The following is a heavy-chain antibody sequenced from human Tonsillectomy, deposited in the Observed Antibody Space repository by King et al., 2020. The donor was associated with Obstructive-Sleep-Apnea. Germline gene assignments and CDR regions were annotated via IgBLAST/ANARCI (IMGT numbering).Heavy chain of an antibody. V-gene: IGHV3-21*01. J-gene: IGHJ4*02. D-gene: IGHD6-13*01. CDR2: ISASDSYI. CDR1: GFTFSSYS. CDR3: ARFIAAPGTPFDY. Sequence: DVQLVESGGGLVKPGGSLRLSCAASGFTFSSYSMNWVRQAPGKGLEWVSSISASDSYIYYAESVKGRFTISRDNAKNSLSLQMNSLRAEDTAVYYCARFIAAPGTPFDYWGQGTLVTVSS.